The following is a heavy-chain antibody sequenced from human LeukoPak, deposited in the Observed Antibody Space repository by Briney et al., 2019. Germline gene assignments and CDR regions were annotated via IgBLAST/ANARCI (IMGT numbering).Heavy chain of an antibody. D-gene: IGHD6-13*01. CDR2: ISGSGGST. Sequence: GGSLRLSCAASGFTFSSYAMSWVRQAPGKGLEWVSAISGSGGSTYYADSVKGRLTISRDNSKNTLYLQMNSLRAEDTAVYYCAKGVAAAGTRLFDYWGQGTLVTVSS. V-gene: IGHV3-23*01. CDR3: AKGVAAAGTRLFDY. CDR1: GFTFSSYA. J-gene: IGHJ4*02.